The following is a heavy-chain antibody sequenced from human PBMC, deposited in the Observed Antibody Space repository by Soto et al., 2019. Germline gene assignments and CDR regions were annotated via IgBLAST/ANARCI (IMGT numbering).Heavy chain of an antibody. CDR3: ARGDDIVVVPAAPRPFDY. J-gene: IGHJ4*02. CDR2: INPNSGGT. D-gene: IGHD2-2*01. CDR1: GYTFTGYY. Sequence: ASVKVSCKASGYTFTGYYMHWVRQAPGQGLEWMGWINPNSGGTNYAQKFQGWVTMTRDTSISTAYMELSRLRSDDTAVYYCARGDDIVVVPAAPRPFDYWGQGTLVTVSS. V-gene: IGHV1-2*04.